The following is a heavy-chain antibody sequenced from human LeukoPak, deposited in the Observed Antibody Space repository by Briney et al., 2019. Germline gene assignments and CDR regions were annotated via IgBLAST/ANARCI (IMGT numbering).Heavy chain of an antibody. J-gene: IGHJ4*02. Sequence: GRSLRLSCAASGFTFSSYGMHWVRQAPGKGLEWVAVISYDGSNKYYADSVKGRFTISRDNSKNTLYLQMNSLRAEDTAVYYCAKGRGYSGYDSLNYWGQGTLVTVSS. CDR1: GFTFSSYG. V-gene: IGHV3-30*18. D-gene: IGHD5-12*01. CDR2: ISYDGSNK. CDR3: AKGRGYSGYDSLNY.